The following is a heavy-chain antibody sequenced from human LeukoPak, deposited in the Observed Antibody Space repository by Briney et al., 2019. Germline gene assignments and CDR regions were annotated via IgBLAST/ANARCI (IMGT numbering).Heavy chain of an antibody. V-gene: IGHV1-2*02. J-gene: IGHJ5*02. Sequence: ASVKVSCKASGYTFTGYYMHWVRQAPGQGLEWMGWINPNSGGTNYAQKFQGRVTMTRDTSISTAYMELSRLRSDDTAVHYCARDPAYCGGDCYIWFDPWGQGTLVTVSS. CDR2: INPNSGGT. CDR3: ARDPAYCGGDCYIWFDP. D-gene: IGHD2-21*01. CDR1: GYTFTGYY.